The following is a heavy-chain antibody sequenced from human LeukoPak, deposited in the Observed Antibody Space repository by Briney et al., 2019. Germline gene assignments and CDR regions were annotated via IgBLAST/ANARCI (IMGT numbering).Heavy chain of an antibody. V-gene: IGHV3-23*01. D-gene: IGHD3-22*01. Sequence: AESLRLSCAVSGFTFSSYAMSWVRQPPGKGLEWVSAISGSGSSKYYADSVRRRFIIYRDNSKNTLSLQLNSLRAEDTAVYYCANARVMIPFFDYWGQGTLVTVSS. CDR1: GFTFSSYA. J-gene: IGHJ4*02. CDR2: ISGSGSSK. CDR3: ANARVMIPFFDY.